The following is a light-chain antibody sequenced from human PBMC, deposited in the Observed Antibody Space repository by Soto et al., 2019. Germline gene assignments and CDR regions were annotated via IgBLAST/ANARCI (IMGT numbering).Light chain of an antibody. CDR2: QVS. CDR3: RQGAHWPRT. Sequence: DAVMRRSRHSLTVTCGQPPSISWRSSHILVYSDGNTYLNWFQQRPGQSPRRLIYQVSKRDSGVSDRFSGSRSGTDFALKFSSGEPEDVGVHYWRQGAHWPRTFGQGTKVDIK. V-gene: IGKV2-30*01. CDR1: HILVYSDGNTY. J-gene: IGKJ1*01.